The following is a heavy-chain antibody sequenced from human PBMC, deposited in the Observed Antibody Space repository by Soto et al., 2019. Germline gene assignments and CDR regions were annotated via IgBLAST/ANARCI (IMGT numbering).Heavy chain of an antibody. CDR1: CGSFSDYY. J-gene: IGHJ5*02. V-gene: IGHV4-34*01. CDR2: INHSGST. Sequence: SETLCLTGAVYCGSFSDYYWIWIRQPPGKGLDWIGEINHSGSTNCNPSLKSRVTISVDTSKNQFSLKLSSVTAADTAVYYCARDATYCSSSNCYPRGWFDPWGQGTLVTVSS. D-gene: IGHD2-2*01. CDR3: ARDATYCSSSNCYPRGWFDP.